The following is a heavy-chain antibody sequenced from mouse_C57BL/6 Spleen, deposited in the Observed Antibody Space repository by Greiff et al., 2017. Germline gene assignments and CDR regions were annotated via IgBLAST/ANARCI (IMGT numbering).Heavy chain of an antibody. J-gene: IGHJ2*01. CDR2: IRNKANGYTT. CDR1: GFTFTDYY. CDR3: ARYNDRYFDY. D-gene: IGHD2-14*01. V-gene: IGHV7-3*01. Sequence: EVMLVESGGGLVQPGGSLSLSCAASGFTFTDYYMSWVRQPPGKALEWLGFIRNKANGYTTEYSASVKGRFTISRDNSQSILYLQMNALRAEDSATYYGARYNDRYFDYWGQGTTLTVSS.